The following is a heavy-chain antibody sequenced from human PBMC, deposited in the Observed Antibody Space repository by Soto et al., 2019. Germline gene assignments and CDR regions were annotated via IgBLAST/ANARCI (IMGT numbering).Heavy chain of an antibody. CDR1: GGTFRSYV. CDR3: ARIGTLDWIDDY. Sequence: QVQLVQSGAEVKKPGSSVKVSCKASGGTFRSYVTSWVRQAPGQGLEWLGGIIPMYGTTYYPQTFQGRVTISADESTSTAFMALCSLRSEDTAVYYCARIGTLDWIDDYWGQGTLVTVSS. J-gene: IGHJ4*02. V-gene: IGHV1-69*12. CDR2: IIPMYGTT. D-gene: IGHD1-1*01.